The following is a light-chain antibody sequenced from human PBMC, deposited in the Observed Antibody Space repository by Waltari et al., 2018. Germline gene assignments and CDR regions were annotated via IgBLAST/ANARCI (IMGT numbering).Light chain of an antibody. V-gene: IGLV2-14*03. CDR3: SSYTSRSTLVV. CDR2: DVS. CDR1: NSDVGGFHS. J-gene: IGLJ2*01. Sequence: QSALTQPAAVSGSPGQSITISCTGTNSDVGGFHSVSWYQQHPGKAPKVIVYDVSNRPSGVSKRFSGSKSGNMASLTISGLQAEDEADYYCSSYTSRSTLVVFGGGTKVTVL.